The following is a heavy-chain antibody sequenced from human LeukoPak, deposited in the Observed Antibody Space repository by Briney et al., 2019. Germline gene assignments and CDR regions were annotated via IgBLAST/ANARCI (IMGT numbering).Heavy chain of an antibody. D-gene: IGHD2-15*01. CDR3: ARAYCSGGSCYSGFDY. CDR1: GYTFTSYY. V-gene: IGHV1-46*01. Sequence: ASVNVSCKPSGYTFTSYYMHWVRQAPGQGLEWMGIINPSGGSTSYAQKFQGRVTMTRDTSTSTVYMELSSLRSEDTAVYYCARAYCSGGSCYSGFDYWGQGTLVTVSS. J-gene: IGHJ4*02. CDR2: INPSGGST.